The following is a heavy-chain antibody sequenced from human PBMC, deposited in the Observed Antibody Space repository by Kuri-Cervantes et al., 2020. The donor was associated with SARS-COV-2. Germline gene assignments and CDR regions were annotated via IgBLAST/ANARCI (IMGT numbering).Heavy chain of an antibody. CDR3: AKERGYGYGFDI. J-gene: IGHJ3*02. Sequence: SLKISCAASGFTFDDYAMHWVRQAPGKGLEWVSGISWNSNNIDYVDSVKGRFTISRGNAKNSLFLQMNSLRAEDMAMYYCAKERGYGYGFDIWGQGTMVTVSS. CDR2: ISWNSNNI. V-gene: IGHV3-9*03. D-gene: IGHD3-10*01. CDR1: GFTFDDYA.